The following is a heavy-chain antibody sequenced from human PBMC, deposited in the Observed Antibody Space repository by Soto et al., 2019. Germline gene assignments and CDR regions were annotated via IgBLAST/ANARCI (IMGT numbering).Heavy chain of an antibody. Sequence: QVQLVQSGAEVKKPGASVKVSCKASGYTFTSYGISWVRQAPGQGLEWMGWISAYNGNTNYAQKLQGRVTMTTDSSTSTAYMELRSLRSDDTAVYYCARDGALGENCYYYGMDVWGQGTTVTVSS. CDR2: ISAYNGNT. CDR1: GYTFTSYG. V-gene: IGHV1-18*01. J-gene: IGHJ6*02. D-gene: IGHD3-16*01. CDR3: ARDGALGENCYYYGMDV.